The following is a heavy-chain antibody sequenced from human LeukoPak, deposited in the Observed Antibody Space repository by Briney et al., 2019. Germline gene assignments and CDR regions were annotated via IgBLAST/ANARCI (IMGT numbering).Heavy chain of an antibody. Sequence: ASVKVSCKASGYTFVTYAMHWVRQAPGQRLEWMGWINAGSGNTKYSQSFQGRVTITRDTSAGTAYMELSSQRSEDTAVYYCARAGGDYYDSSAYPLDYWGQGTLVTVSS. CDR2: INAGSGNT. D-gene: IGHD3-22*01. V-gene: IGHV1-3*01. CDR1: GYTFVTYA. CDR3: ARAGGDYYDSSAYPLDY. J-gene: IGHJ4*02.